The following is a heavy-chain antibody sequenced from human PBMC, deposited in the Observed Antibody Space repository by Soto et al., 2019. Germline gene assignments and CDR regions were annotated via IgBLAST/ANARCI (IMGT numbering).Heavy chain of an antibody. V-gene: IGHV4-34*01. CDR3: ARGVYCSSTSCYWGMDV. D-gene: IGHD2-2*01. CDR2: INHSGST. Sequence: QVQLQQWGAGLLKPSETLSLTCAVYGGSFSGYYWSWIRQPPGKGLEWIGEINHSGSTNYNPSLKSRVTISEDTSKNQFSLKLSSVTAADTAVHYCARGVYCSSTSCYWGMDVWGQGTTVTVSS. CDR1: GGSFSGYY. J-gene: IGHJ6*02.